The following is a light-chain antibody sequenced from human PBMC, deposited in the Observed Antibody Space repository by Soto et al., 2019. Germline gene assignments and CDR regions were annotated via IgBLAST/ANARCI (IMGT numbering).Light chain of an antibody. CDR3: QQHTSSPHKYS. CDR1: QSVSSSY. V-gene: IGKV3-20*01. CDR2: GAS. Sequence: EIVLTQSPGTLSLSPGERATLSCRASQSVSSSYLVWYQQKGGQAPRLLISGASSRATGIPDRFSGSGSGTDFTLTISSLEPEDFAFYYCQQHTSSPHKYSFGQGTRLEIK. J-gene: IGKJ2*01.